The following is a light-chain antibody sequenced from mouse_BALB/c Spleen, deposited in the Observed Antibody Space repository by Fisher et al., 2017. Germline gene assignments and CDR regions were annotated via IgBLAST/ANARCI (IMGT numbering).Light chain of an antibody. J-gene: IGKJ2*01. CDR3: QQYSGYPYT. CDR2: RTS. Sequence: DIVMTQTTAIMAASLGQKVTMTCSASSSVSSSYLHWYQQKSGASPKPLIHRTSNLASGVPARFSGSGSGTSYSLTISSMEAEDAATYYCQQYSGYPYTFGGGTKLEIK. CDR1: SSVSSSY. V-gene: IGKV4-58*01.